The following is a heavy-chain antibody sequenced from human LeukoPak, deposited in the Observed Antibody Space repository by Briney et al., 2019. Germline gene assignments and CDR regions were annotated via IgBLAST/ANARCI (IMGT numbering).Heavy chain of an antibody. CDR2: ISLAGRT. D-gene: IGHD1-26*01. Sequence: SGTLSLTCGVSGGSISGTNWWSWVRQPPGQGLEWIGEISLAGRTNFNPSLNGRVTMSLDKSSNQLSLHLTSVTAADTATYFCSRESGPFCPFGYWGQGTLVIVSS. CDR3: SRESGPFCPFGY. J-gene: IGHJ4*02. CDR1: GGSISGTNW. V-gene: IGHV4-4*02.